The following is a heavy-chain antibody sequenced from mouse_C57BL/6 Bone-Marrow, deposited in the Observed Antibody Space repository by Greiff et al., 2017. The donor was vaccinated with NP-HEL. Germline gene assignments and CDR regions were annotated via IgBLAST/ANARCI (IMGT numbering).Heavy chain of an antibody. D-gene: IGHD1-1*01. CDR2: IYPGGGYT. V-gene: IGHV1-63*01. CDR3: ARSGPITTVVAPRAMDY. CDR1: GYTFTNYW. Sequence: VQLQQSGAELVRPGTSVKMSCKASGYTFTNYWIGWAKQRPGHGLEWIGDIYPGGGYTNYNEKFKGKATLTADKSSSTAYMQFSSLTSEDSAIYYCARSGPITTVVAPRAMDYWGQGTSVTVSS. J-gene: IGHJ4*01.